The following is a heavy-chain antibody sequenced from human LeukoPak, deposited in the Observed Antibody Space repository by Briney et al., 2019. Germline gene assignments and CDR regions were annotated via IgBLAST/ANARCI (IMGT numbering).Heavy chain of an antibody. V-gene: IGHV3-33*01. J-gene: IGHJ4*02. CDR3: ATGTGYYYDR. D-gene: IGHD3-9*01. CDR1: GFTFSSYY. Sequence: GRSLRLSCAASGFTFSSYYMHGVRQAPRKGLEWVAVVHNDGDTKYFGDSVKGRFTISRDNSKNTLYLQMNSLRAEDTAVYYCATGTGYYYDRWGQGTLVTVAS. CDR2: VHNDGDTK.